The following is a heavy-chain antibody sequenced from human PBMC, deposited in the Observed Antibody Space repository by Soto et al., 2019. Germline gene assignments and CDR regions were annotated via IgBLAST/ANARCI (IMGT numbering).Heavy chain of an antibody. V-gene: IGHV4-34*01. CDR2: INHSGST. CDR3: ARGFNWTLYFSFHF. J-gene: IGHJ4*02. CDR1: GGSFSGYY. D-gene: IGHD1-1*01. Sequence: QVQLQQWGAGLLKPSETLSLTCAVYGGSFSGYYWSWIRQPPGKGLEWIGEINHSGSTNYNPSLKCRVTISVDTSKNQCSLKLSCVTAADTAVYYCARGFNWTLYFSFHFWGQGTLVTVSS.